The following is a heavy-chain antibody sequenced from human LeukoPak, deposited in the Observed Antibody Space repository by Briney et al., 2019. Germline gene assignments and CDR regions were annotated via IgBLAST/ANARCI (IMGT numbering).Heavy chain of an antibody. Sequence: GGSLRLSCEGTGFSFGIYWMSWVRQAPGKGLEWVSSISSSSTYINYADSVKGRFTISRDNAKNSLYLQMNSLRAEDTAVYYCARDRSPGNFDYWGQGTLVTVSS. D-gene: IGHD3-10*01. J-gene: IGHJ4*02. CDR3: ARDRSPGNFDY. CDR2: ISSSSTYI. V-gene: IGHV3-21*01. CDR1: GFSFGIYW.